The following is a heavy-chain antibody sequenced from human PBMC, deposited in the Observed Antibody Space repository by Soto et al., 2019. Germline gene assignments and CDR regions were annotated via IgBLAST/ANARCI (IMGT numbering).Heavy chain of an antibody. J-gene: IGHJ6*02. CDR3: AGGHDLVVQAGRRDNHFYDRMDV. CDR1: GYSISSCYY. V-gene: IGHV4-38-2*01. D-gene: IGHD2-2*01. CDR2: IYHSGST. Sequence: PAETLARTCAVSGYSISSCYYWGWIRQPPWKVLEWIGSIYHSGSTYYNPSLKSRVTISVDTSKNQFSLKLSSVTAADTAVYYCAGGHDLVVQAGRRDNHFYDRMDVWGQGTTVTVS.